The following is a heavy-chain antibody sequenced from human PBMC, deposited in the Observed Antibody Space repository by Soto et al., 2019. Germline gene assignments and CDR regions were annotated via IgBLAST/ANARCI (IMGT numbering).Heavy chain of an antibody. CDR1: GYTFTSYP. J-gene: IGHJ5*02. V-gene: IGHV1-3*01. D-gene: IGHD6-13*01. CDR2: INAGNGNT. Sequence: ASVKVSCKASGYTFTSYPMHWVRQAPGQRLEWMGWINAGNGNTKYSQKFQGRVTITRDTSASTAYMELNSLRAEDTAVYYCARAKAPLYSSSWYWFDPWGQGTLVTVSS. CDR3: ARAKAPLYSSSWYWFDP.